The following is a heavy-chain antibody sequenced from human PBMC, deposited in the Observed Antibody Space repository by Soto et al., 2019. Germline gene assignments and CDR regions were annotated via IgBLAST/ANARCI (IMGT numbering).Heavy chain of an antibody. CDR1: GFTCTSYG. Sequence: GGSLRLSCAASGFTCTSYGMHWVRQAPGKGLEWMALILHDGSAEYYADSVKGRFTISRDNSKNTLYLQMNSLRAEDTAVYYCARSRDGYSFYFYYGMDGWGQGTTVTVSS. CDR3: ARSRDGYSFYFYYGMDG. V-gene: IGHV3-30*03. D-gene: IGHD4-4*01. CDR2: ILHDGSAE. J-gene: IGHJ6*02.